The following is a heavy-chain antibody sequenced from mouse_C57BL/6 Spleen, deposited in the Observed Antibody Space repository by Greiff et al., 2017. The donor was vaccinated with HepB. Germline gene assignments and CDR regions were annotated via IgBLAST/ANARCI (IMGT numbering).Heavy chain of an antibody. Sequence: EVQLQESGPGLVKPSQSLSLTCSVTGYSITSGYYWNWIRQFPGNKLEWMGYISYDGSNNYNPSLKNRISITRDTSKNQFFLKLNSVTTEDTATYYCARDRGYGNFAYWGQGTLVTVSA. CDR1: GYSITSGYY. D-gene: IGHD2-1*01. V-gene: IGHV3-6*01. J-gene: IGHJ3*01. CDR2: ISYDGSN. CDR3: ARDRGYGNFAY.